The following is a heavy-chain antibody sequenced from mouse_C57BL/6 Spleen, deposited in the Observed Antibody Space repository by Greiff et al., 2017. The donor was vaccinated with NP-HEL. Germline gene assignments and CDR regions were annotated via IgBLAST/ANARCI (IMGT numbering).Heavy chain of an antibody. CDR2: IYPGSGNT. D-gene: IGHD2-12*01. J-gene: IGHJ3*01. Sequence: VQLQQSGAELVRPGASMKLSCKASGYTFTDYYINWVKQRPGQGLEWIARIYPGSGNTYYNEKFKGKATLTAEKSSSTAYMQLSSLTSEDSAVYFCASEDDEGFAYWGQGTLVTVSA. CDR1: GYTFTDYY. V-gene: IGHV1-76*01. CDR3: ASEDDEGFAY.